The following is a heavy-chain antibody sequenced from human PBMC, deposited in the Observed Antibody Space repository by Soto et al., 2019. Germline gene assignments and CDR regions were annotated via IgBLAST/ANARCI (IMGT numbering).Heavy chain of an antibody. CDR2: IYPGDSDT. CDR1: GYSFTSYW. CDR3: ARQGNYYGSGSYYNVGAFDI. V-gene: IGHV5-51*01. D-gene: IGHD3-10*01. Sequence: GESLKISCKGSGYSFTSYWIGWVRQMPGKGLEWMGIIYPGDSDTRYSPSFQGQVTISADKSISTAYLQWSSLKASDTAMYYCARQGNYYGSGSYYNVGAFDIWGQGTMVPSPQ. J-gene: IGHJ3*02.